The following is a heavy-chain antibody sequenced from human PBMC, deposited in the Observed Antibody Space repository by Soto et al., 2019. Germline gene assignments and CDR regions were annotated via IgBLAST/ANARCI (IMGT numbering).Heavy chain of an antibody. Sequence: QVQLVESGGGLVRPGGSLRLSCAASGFTFSDYYMTWIRQAPGKGLEWVSYITGSSDYTNYADSVKGRFTISSDNAKNSLYLHMSNLRAEDTAVYYCAREYYYAMDVWGQGTTVTVSS. CDR1: GFTFSDYY. CDR3: AREYYYAMDV. J-gene: IGHJ6*02. CDR2: ITGSSDYT. V-gene: IGHV3-11*05.